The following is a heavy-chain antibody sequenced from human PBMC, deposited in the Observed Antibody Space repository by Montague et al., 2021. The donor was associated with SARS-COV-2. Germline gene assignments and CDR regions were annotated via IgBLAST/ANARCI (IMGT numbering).Heavy chain of an antibody. Sequence: SETLSLTCAISGGSFSNYYWSWIRQPPGTGLELIGEVNQSGTTIYNPSDKSRVTISEDTSKDQFYLRLNSVTAADTAVYYCARGWRSVVVPCAGSGGRAFDIWGQGTMVTVSS. CDR3: ARGWRSVVVPCAGSGGRAFDI. CDR2: VNQSGTT. CDR1: GGSFSNYY. J-gene: IGHJ3*02. D-gene: IGHD2-2*01. V-gene: IGHV4-34*01.